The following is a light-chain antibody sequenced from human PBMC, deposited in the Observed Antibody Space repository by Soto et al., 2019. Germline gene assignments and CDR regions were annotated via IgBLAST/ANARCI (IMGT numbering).Light chain of an antibody. V-gene: IGKV3-11*01. CDR1: QSVSSN. Sequence: EIVLTQAPGTLSLSPGERATLSCRASQSVSSNLAWYQQKPGQAPRLLISGASTRATGIPARLSGSGSGTDFTLTISSLEPEDFAVYYCQQRSNWPSITFGQGTRLEIK. CDR2: GAS. J-gene: IGKJ5*01. CDR3: QQRSNWPSIT.